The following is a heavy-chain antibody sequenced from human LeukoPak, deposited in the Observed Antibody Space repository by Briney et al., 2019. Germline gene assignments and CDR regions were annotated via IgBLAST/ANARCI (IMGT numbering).Heavy chain of an antibody. CDR1: GLTLSSHW. V-gene: IGHV3-74*01. D-gene: IGHD4-23*01. J-gene: IGHJ4*02. CDR2: ITNDGSST. Sequence: GGSLRLSCAASGLTLSSHWMHWVRQAPGKGLVWVSRITNDGSSTTYADSVKGRFTISRDNAKNMLYLQVNSLRAEDTAVYYCVRGNDYGGPHYWGQGTLVTVSS. CDR3: VRGNDYGGPHY.